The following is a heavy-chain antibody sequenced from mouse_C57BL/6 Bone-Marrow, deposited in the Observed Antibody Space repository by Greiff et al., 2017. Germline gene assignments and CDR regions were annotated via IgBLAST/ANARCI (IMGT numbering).Heavy chain of an antibody. CDR1: GFSFNTYA. V-gene: IGHV10-1*01. D-gene: IGHD2-1*01. CDR2: IRSKSNNYAT. Sequence: EVKLLESGGGLVQPKGSLKLSCAASGFSFNTYAMNWVRQAPGQGLEWVARIRSKSNNYATYYADSVKDRFTISRDDSESMLYLQMNNLKTEDTAMYYCVHLLMDYWGQGTSVTVSS. CDR3: VHLLMDY. J-gene: IGHJ4*01.